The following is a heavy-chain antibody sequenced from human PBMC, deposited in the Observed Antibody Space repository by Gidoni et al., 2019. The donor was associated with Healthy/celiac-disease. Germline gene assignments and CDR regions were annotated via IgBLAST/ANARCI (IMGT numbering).Heavy chain of an antibody. CDR1: GGPISSYY. CDR2: IYYSGST. CDR3: ARVSCSSTSCRRVWFDP. Sequence: QVQLQESGPGLVKPSETLSLTCTVSGGPISSYYWSWIRQPPGKGLEWIGYIYYSGSTNYNPSLKSRVTISVDTSKNQFSLKLSSVTAADTAVYYCARVSCSSTSCRRVWFDPWGQGTLVTVSS. J-gene: IGHJ5*02. V-gene: IGHV4-59*01. D-gene: IGHD2-2*01.